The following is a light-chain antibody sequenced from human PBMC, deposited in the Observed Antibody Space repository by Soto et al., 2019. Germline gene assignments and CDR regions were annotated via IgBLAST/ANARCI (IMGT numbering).Light chain of an antibody. J-gene: IGKJ4*01. V-gene: IGKV3-15*01. Sequence: EIVMTQSPATLSVSPGERATLSCRASQSVSSNLAWYQQKPGQAPRLLIYGASTRATGIPARFSGSGSGTEFTLTISSLQSEDLAVYYCQQYNSWPLTFGGGTKVEI. CDR2: GAS. CDR3: QQYNSWPLT. CDR1: QSVSSN.